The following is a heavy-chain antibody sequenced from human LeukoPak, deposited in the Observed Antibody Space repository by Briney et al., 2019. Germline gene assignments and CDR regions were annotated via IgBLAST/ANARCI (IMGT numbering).Heavy chain of an antibody. Sequence: GGSLRLSCAASGFTFSSYSMNWVRQAPGKGLEWVSYISSSSSTIYYADSVKGRFTISRDNAKNSLYLQMNSLRDEDTAVYYCARDRKNFWSDYLDYWGQGTLVTVSS. CDR2: ISSSSSTI. CDR1: GFTFSSYS. D-gene: IGHD3-3*01. V-gene: IGHV3-48*02. CDR3: ARDRKNFWSDYLDY. J-gene: IGHJ4*02.